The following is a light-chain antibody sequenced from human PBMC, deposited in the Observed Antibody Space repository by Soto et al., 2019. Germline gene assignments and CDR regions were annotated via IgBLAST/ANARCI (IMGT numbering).Light chain of an antibody. CDR1: SSDVGGYNY. J-gene: IGLJ2*01. V-gene: IGLV2-11*01. Sequence: QSVLTQPRSVSGSPGQSVTISCTGTSSDVGGYNYVSWYQQHPGKAPKLMIYDVSKRPSGVPDRFSGSKSGNTASLTISGLQAEDEADYYCCSYAGSYTFPVVFGGGTKVTVL. CDR3: CSYAGSYTFPVV. CDR2: DVS.